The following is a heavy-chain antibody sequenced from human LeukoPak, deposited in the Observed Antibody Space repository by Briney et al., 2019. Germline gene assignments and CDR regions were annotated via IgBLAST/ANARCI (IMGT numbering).Heavy chain of an antibody. J-gene: IGHJ4*02. D-gene: IGHD5-18*01. V-gene: IGHV3-21*01. Sequence: GGSLRLSCAASGVTFSSYSMNWVRQAPGKGLEWVSSISSRSTYIYYADSVKGRFTISRDNAKNTLYLQMNSLRAEDTAVYYCARGGGYSYGSFDYWGQGTLVTVSS. CDR2: ISSRSTYI. CDR3: ARGGGYSYGSFDY. CDR1: GVTFSSYS.